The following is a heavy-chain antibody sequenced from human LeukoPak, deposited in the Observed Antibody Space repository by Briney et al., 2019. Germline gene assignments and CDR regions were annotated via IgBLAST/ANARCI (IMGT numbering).Heavy chain of an antibody. CDR1: GYTFTTYA. CDR3: ARKPPYSGSPTSDAFDI. V-gene: IGHV1-2*02. CDR2: INPNSGGT. J-gene: IGHJ3*02. D-gene: IGHD1-26*01. Sequence: ASVKVSCKASGYTFTTYAMNWVRQAPGQGLEWMGWINPNSGGTNYAQKFQGRVTMTRDTSISTAYMELSRLRSDDTAVYYCARKPPYSGSPTSDAFDIWGQGTMVTVSS.